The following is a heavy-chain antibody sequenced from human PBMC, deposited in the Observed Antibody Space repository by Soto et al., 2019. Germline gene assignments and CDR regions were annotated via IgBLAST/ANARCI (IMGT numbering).Heavy chain of an antibody. V-gene: IGHV4-34*01. J-gene: IGHJ5*02. CDR2: INQSGGV. Sequence: SETLSLTCAFYGGSFSGYYWSLIRQPPGKGLEWIGEINQSGGVNYNPSLKSRAAIFIDTSKNQFSLKLSSVTAADTAMYYCAKGTWEVRFDPWGQGTLVTVSS. CDR3: AKGTWEVRFDP. CDR1: GGSFSGYY. D-gene: IGHD1-26*01.